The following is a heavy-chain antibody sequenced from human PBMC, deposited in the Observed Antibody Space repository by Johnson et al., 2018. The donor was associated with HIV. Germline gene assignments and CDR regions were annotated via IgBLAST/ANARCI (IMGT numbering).Heavy chain of an antibody. J-gene: IGHJ3*02. D-gene: IGHD6-19*01. CDR1: GFTFSDYY. V-gene: IGHV3-11*04. Sequence: QMQLVESGGGLVKPGGSLRLSCAASGFTFSDYYMSWIRQAPGKGLEWVSYISSSGSTIYYADSVKGRFTISRDISENTLYLQMNSLRPEDTAVYYCARNRGWSPSAFDIWGQGTMVTVSS. CDR2: ISSSGSTI. CDR3: ARNRGWSPSAFDI.